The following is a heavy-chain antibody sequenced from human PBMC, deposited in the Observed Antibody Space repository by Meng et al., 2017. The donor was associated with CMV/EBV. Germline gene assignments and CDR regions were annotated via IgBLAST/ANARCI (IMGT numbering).Heavy chain of an antibody. J-gene: IGHJ2*01. CDR2: ISYDGSNK. Sequence: GESLKISCAASGFTFSSYAMHWVRQAPGKGLEWVAVISYDGSNKYYADFVKGRFTISRDNSKNTLYLQMNSLRAEDTAVYYCARDTSWGNWYFDLWGRGTLVTVSS. CDR3: ARDTSWGNWYFDL. V-gene: IGHV3-30*04. CDR1: GFTFSSYA. D-gene: IGHD3-16*01.